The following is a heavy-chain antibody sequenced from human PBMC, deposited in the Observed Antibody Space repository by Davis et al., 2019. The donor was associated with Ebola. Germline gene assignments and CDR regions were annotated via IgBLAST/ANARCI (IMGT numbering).Heavy chain of an antibody. V-gene: IGHV1-58*02. Sequence: SVKVSCKASGYTFTSSAMQWVRQARGQRLEWIGWIVVVSGNTNYAQKFQERVTITRDMSTSTAYMELSSLRSEDTAVYYCARDYGDYEATSYYYGMDVWGQGTTVTVSS. J-gene: IGHJ6*02. CDR1: GYTFTSSA. D-gene: IGHD4-17*01. CDR2: IVVVSGNT. CDR3: ARDYGDYEATSYYYGMDV.